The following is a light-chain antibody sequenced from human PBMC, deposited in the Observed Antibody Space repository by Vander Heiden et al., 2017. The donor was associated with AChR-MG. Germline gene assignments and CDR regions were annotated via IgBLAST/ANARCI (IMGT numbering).Light chain of an antibody. CDR1: QSVSSY. V-gene: IGKV3-11*01. CDR3: QQPSNWPKVT. Sequence: EIVLTQSPATLSLSPGERATLSCRASQSVSSYLAWYQQKAGQAPRLLIYDASNRATGIPARFSGSGYGTDFTLTISSREPEDFAVYYCQQPSNWPKVTFGQGTLLEIK. J-gene: IGKJ5*01. CDR2: DAS.